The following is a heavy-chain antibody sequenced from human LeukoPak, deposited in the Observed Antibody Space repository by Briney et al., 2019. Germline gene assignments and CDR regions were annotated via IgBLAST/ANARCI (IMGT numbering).Heavy chain of an antibody. J-gene: IGHJ5*02. D-gene: IGHD6-19*01. CDR2: ISGSSSYI. CDR3: ARDIADSSGYYA. Sequence: GGSLRLSCAASGFTFSIYSMNWFRQAPGKGLEWVSFISGSSSYIFYADSVKGRFTISRDNAKRSLYLQMNSLRAEDTAVYYCARDIADSSGYYAWGQGTLVTVSS. CDR1: GFTFSIYS. V-gene: IGHV3-21*01.